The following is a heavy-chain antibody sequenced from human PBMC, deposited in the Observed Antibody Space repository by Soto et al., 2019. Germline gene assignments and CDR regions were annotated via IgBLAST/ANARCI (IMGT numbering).Heavy chain of an antibody. CDR3: AKDMVGAGNWLDP. CDR2: ISWNSGSI. Sequence: GGSLRLSCAASGFTFDDYAMHWVRQAPGKGLEWVSGISWNSGSIGYADSVKGRFTISRDNAKNSLYLQMNSLRAEDTALFYCAKDMVGAGNWLDPWGQGTLVTVSS. D-gene: IGHD1-26*01. V-gene: IGHV3-9*01. J-gene: IGHJ5*02. CDR1: GFTFDDYA.